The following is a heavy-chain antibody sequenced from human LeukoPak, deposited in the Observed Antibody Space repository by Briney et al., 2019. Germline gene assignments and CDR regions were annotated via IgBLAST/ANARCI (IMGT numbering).Heavy chain of an antibody. Sequence: SETLSLTCTVSGGSISSSSYYWGWIRQPPGKGLEWIGSIYHSGSTYYNPSLKSRVTISVDTSKNQFSLKLSSVTAADTAVYYCVRVTGYHGWFDPWGQGTLVTVSS. J-gene: IGHJ5*02. CDR1: GGSISSSSYY. D-gene: IGHD6-13*01. CDR3: VRVTGYHGWFDP. CDR2: IYHSGST. V-gene: IGHV4-39*07.